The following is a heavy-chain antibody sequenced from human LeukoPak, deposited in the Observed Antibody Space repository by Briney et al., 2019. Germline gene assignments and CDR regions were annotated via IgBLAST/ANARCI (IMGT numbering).Heavy chain of an antibody. CDR2: ISSSGSTI. J-gene: IGHJ4*02. CDR3: AKDPLYTGSSSWYGLGFYATLGTFDY. D-gene: IGHD6-13*01. CDR1: GFTFSSYE. V-gene: IGHV3-48*03. Sequence: PGGSLRLSCAASGFTFSSYEMNWVRQAPGKGLEWVSYISSSGSTIYYADSVKGRFTISRDNSKNTLYLQMNSLRAEDTAVYYCAKDPLYTGSSSWYGLGFYATLGTFDYWGQGTLVTVSS.